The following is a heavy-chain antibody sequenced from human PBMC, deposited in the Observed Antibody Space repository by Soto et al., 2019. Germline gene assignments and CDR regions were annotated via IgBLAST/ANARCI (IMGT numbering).Heavy chain of an antibody. CDR3: ARVMSGYYFFDS. CDR2: IYKSGSS. V-gene: IGHV4-30-4*01. D-gene: IGHD3-3*01. Sequence: SETLSLTCTVSGDSINTAEYYWSWVRQTPGRGLEWIAYIYKSGSSYYNPSLRSRVTLSVDTSKNQVSLRLMSVTAADTAVYCCARVMSGYYFFDSWGQGTLVTVSS. CDR1: GDSINTAEYY. J-gene: IGHJ4*02.